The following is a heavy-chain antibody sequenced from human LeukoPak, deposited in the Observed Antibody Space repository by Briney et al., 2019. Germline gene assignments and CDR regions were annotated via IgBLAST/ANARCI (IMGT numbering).Heavy chain of an antibody. CDR3: ARELQSNYYDSSGYLDY. J-gene: IGHJ4*02. V-gene: IGHV4-59*01. CDR2: IYYSGST. Sequence: PSETLSLTCNVSGGSISSYYWSWIRQPPGKGLEWIGYIYYSGSTNYNPSLKSRVTISVDTSKNQFSLKLSSVTAADTAVYYCARELQSNYYDSSGYLDYWGQGTLVTVSS. D-gene: IGHD3-22*01. CDR1: GGSISSYY.